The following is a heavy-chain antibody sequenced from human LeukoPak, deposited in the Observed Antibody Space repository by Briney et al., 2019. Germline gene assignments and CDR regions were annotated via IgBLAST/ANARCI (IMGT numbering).Heavy chain of an antibody. CDR3: ARVPFMVRGVIGFDY. D-gene: IGHD3-10*01. J-gene: IGHJ4*02. CDR1: GGSISSSSYY. V-gene: IGHV4-39*07. CDR2: IYYSGST. Sequence: SETLSLTCTVSGGSISSSSYYWGWIRQPPGKGLEWIGSIYYSGSTYYNPSLKSRVTISVDTSKNQFSLKLSSVTAADTAVYYCARVPFMVRGVIGFDYWGQGTLVTVSS.